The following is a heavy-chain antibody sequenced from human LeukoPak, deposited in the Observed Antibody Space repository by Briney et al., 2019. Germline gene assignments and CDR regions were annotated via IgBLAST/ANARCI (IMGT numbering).Heavy chain of an antibody. Sequence: PSETLSLTCTVSGGSISGYYWSWIRQPAGKGLEWIGRIYTSGSTNYNPSLKSRVTMSVDTSKNQFSLKLSSVTAADTAVYYCARDLGYSSGWSVYFDYWGQGTLVTVSS. CDR3: ARDLGYSSGWSVYFDY. CDR2: IYTSGST. CDR1: GGSISGYY. V-gene: IGHV4-4*07. D-gene: IGHD6-19*01. J-gene: IGHJ4*02.